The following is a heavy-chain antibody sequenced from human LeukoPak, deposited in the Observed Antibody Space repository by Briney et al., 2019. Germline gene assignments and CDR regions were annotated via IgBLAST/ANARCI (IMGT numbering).Heavy chain of an antibody. CDR3: ARLRIQGDWFDP. Sequence: SETLSLTCTVSGGSVSSSDYYWGWIRQPPGKGLEWIGNIYYSGTTYYNPSLKSRVTISIHTSKNQFSLKLSSVTAADTAVYYCARLRIQGDWFDPWGQGTLVTVSS. CDR1: GGSVSSSDYY. D-gene: IGHD1-1*01. V-gene: IGHV4-39*01. CDR2: IYYSGTT. J-gene: IGHJ5*02.